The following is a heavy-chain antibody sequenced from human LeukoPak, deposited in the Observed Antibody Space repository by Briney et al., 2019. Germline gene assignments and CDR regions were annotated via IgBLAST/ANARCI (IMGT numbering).Heavy chain of an antibody. CDR1: GFTFSSYA. J-gene: IGHJ4*02. D-gene: IGHD3-10*01. CDR2: ISYDGSNK. V-gene: IGHV3-30*14. CDR3: APDEYYYGSGSYYNAPTNY. Sequence: GGSLRLSCAASGFTFSSYAMHWVRQAPGKGLEWVAVISYDGSNKYYADSVKGRFTISRENAKNSLYLQMNSLRAGDTAVYYCAPDEYYYGSGSYYNAPTNYWGQGTLVTVSS.